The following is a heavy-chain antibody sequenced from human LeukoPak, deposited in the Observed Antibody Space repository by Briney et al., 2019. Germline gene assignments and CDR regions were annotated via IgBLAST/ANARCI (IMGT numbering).Heavy chain of an antibody. CDR3: ARGAADHATYYDYVWGSYRQYNWFDP. D-gene: IGHD3-16*02. V-gene: IGHV1-69*06. J-gene: IGHJ5*02. CDR2: IIPIFGTA. CDR1: GGTFSSYA. Sequence: ASVKVSCEASGGTFSSYAISWVRQAPGQGLEWMGGIIPIFGTANYAQKFQGRVTITADKSTSTAYMELSSLRSEDTAVYYCARGAADHATYYDYVWGSYRQYNWFDPWGQGTLVTVSS.